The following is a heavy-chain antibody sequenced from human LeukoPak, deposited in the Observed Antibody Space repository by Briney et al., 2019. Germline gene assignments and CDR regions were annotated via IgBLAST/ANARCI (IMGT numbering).Heavy chain of an antibody. CDR3: ATNLYDYVWGSYRYTGRYFDY. CDR1: GGSFSGYY. Sequence: SETLSLTCAVYGGSFSGYYWSWIRQPPGKGLEWIGEINHSGSTNYNPSLKSRVTISVDTSKNQFSLKLSSVTAADTAVYYCATNLYDYVWGSYRYTGRYFDYWGQGTLVTVSS. D-gene: IGHD3-16*02. CDR2: INHSGST. V-gene: IGHV4-34*01. J-gene: IGHJ4*02.